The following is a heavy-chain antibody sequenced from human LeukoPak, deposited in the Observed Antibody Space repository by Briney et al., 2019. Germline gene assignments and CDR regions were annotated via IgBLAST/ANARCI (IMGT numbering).Heavy chain of an antibody. V-gene: IGHV1-69*13. J-gene: IGHJ4*02. CDR3: ARDARYSGYDFDY. CDR2: IIPIFGTA. Sequence: SVKVSCKASGGTFSSYAISWVRRAPGQGLEWMGGIIPIFGTANYAQKFQGRVTITADESTSTAYMELSSLRSEDTAVYYCARDARYSGYDFDYWGQGTLVTVSS. CDR1: GGTFSSYA. D-gene: IGHD5-12*01.